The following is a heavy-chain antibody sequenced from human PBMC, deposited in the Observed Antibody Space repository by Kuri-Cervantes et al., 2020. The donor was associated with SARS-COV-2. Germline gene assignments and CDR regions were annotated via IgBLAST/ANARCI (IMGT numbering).Heavy chain of an antibody. CDR1: GGSISSYY. Sequence: SETLSLTCTVSGGSISSYYWSWIRQPPGKGLEWIGYIYYSGSTNYNPSLKSRVTISVDTSKNQFSLKLSSVTAADTAVYYCARHVRPEITIFGVVITADHFDYWGQGTLVTVSS. CDR3: ARHVRPEITIFGVVITADHFDY. CDR2: IYYSGST. J-gene: IGHJ4*02. V-gene: IGHV4-59*08. D-gene: IGHD3-3*01.